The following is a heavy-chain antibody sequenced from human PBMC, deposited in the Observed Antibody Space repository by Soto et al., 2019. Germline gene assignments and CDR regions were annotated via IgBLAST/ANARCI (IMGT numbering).Heavy chain of an antibody. CDR1: GFTFSSYS. CDR3: AKERTAERELRHFDY. J-gene: IGHJ4*02. Sequence: PGRALRLSCAASGFTFSSYSLNWVRQDPGKGLEWVSSISSSSSYIYYADSVKGRFTISRDNAKNSLYLQMNSLRAEDTAIYYCAKERTAERELRHFDYWGQGTLVTVSS. CDR2: ISSSSSYI. V-gene: IGHV3-21*04. D-gene: IGHD1-26*01.